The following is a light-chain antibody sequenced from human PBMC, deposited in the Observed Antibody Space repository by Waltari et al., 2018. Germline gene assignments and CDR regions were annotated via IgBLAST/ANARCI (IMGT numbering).Light chain of an antibody. CDR2: RND. CDR3: AAWDKILNGYV. Sequence: QSVLPQPPSASGTPGQRFLISCSGSNPNIGSDSVDWYQQFPGRAPNLIIYRNDQRPSGVPDRFSGSKSGTSASLALSGLQSEDEADYYCAAWDKILNGYVFGAGTKVTVL. V-gene: IGLV1-44*01. CDR1: NPNIGSDS. J-gene: IGLJ1*01.